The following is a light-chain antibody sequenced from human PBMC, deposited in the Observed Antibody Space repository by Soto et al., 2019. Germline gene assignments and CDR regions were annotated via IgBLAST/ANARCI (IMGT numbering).Light chain of an antibody. V-gene: IGKV1-6*01. J-gene: IGKJ1*01. CDR3: LQDYNYPWT. CDR1: QDIKDE. Sequence: AIQMTQSPSSLSAFVGDRVTITCRASQDIKDELGWYQQKPGKAPKLLIYAASSLQSGVPSRFSGSGPGTDFTLTISSLQPEDFASYYCLQDYNYPWTFGQGTKVEIK. CDR2: AAS.